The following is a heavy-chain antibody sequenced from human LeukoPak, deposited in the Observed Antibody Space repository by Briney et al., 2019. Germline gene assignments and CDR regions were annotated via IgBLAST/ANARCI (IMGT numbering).Heavy chain of an antibody. J-gene: IGHJ3*02. V-gene: IGHV3-21*01. CDR2: ISSSSSYI. CDR3: AREILFYDILTGYYIVGAFDI. Sequence: PGGSLRLSCAASGFTFSSYAMNWVRQAPGKGLEWVSSISSSSSYIYYADSVKGRFTISRDNAKNSVYLQMNSLRAEDTAVYYCAREILFYDILTGYYIVGAFDIWGQGTMVTVSS. CDR1: GFTFSSYA. D-gene: IGHD3-9*01.